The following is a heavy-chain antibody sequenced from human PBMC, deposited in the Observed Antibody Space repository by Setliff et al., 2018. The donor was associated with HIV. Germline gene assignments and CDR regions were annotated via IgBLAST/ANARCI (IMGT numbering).Heavy chain of an antibody. CDR3: TRKKTGQFGAFNM. CDR2: VNHNGGT. Sequence: PSETLSLTCVVYGDSFSGSYWSWIRQSPGTGLEWIGEVNHNGGTNYNPSLKSRVVVSVDRSKNQFSLKLISVTAADTAVYYCTRKKTGQFGAFNMWGRGTLVTVSS. V-gene: IGHV4-34*01. CDR1: GDSFSGSY. D-gene: IGHD7-27*01. J-gene: IGHJ3*02.